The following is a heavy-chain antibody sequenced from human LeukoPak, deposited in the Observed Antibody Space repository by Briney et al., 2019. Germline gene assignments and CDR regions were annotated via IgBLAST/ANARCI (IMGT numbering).Heavy chain of an antibody. CDR3: ARDNSLWYGESIPYYYMDV. J-gene: IGHJ6*03. D-gene: IGHD3-10*01. CDR1: GFTFDDYA. Sequence: GGSLRLSCAASGFTFDDYAMHWVRQAPGKGLEWGSGISWNSGSIGYADSVKGRFTISRDNAKNSLYLQMNSLRAEDTAVYYCARDNSLWYGESIPYYYMDVWGKGTTVTISS. CDR2: ISWNSGSI. V-gene: IGHV3-9*01.